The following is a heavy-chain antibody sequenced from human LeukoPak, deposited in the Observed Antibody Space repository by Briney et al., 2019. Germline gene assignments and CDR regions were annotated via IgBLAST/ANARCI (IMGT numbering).Heavy chain of an antibody. CDR3: AKAPGGIYDSGGALFDY. J-gene: IGHJ4*02. Sequence: GRSLRLSCAASGFTFDDYAMHWVRQAPGKGLEWVSGISWNSGSIGYADSVKGRFTISRDNAKNSLYLQMNSLRAEDTALYYCAKAPGGIYDSGGALFDYWGQGTLVTVSS. V-gene: IGHV3-9*01. CDR2: ISWNSGSI. D-gene: IGHD3-22*01. CDR1: GFTFDDYA.